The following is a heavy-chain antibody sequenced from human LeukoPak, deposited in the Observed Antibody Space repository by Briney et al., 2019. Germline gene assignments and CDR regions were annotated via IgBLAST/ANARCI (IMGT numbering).Heavy chain of an antibody. J-gene: IGHJ6*03. D-gene: IGHD3-9*01. CDR1: GYTFTSYG. CDR2: ISAYNGNT. V-gene: IGHV1-18*01. Sequence: GASVKVSCKAFGYTFTSYGISWVRQAPGQGLEWMGWISAYNGNTNYAQKLQGGVTMTTDTSTSTAYMELRSLRSDDTAVYYCARQGSLRYFDWLLDTYRQDCYYYYMDVWGKGTTVTVSS. CDR3: ARQGSLRYFDWLLDTYRQDCYYYYMDV.